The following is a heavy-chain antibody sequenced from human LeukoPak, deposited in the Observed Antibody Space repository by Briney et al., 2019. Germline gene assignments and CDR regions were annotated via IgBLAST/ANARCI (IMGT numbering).Heavy chain of an antibody. D-gene: IGHD3-3*01. J-gene: IGHJ5*02. CDR3: ARADPYYDFWSGQNNWFDP. Sequence: GGSLRLSXAASGFTFSSYAMHWVRQAPGKGLEWVAVISYDGSNKYYADSVKGRFTISRDNSKNTLYLQMNSLRAEDTAVYYCARADPYYDFWSGQNNWFDPWGQGTLVTVSS. V-gene: IGHV3-30-3*01. CDR1: GFTFSSYA. CDR2: ISYDGSNK.